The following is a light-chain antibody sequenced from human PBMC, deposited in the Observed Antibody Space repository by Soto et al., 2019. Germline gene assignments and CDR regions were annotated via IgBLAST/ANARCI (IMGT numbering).Light chain of an antibody. CDR2: RIS. V-gene: IGKV1-39*01. CDR1: RSISSY. CDR3: QQSYSTPPWT. Sequence: DIQMTQSPSSLSASVGDRVTITCRASRSISSYLNWYQQKPGKAPKLLIFRISTLQSGVPSRFSGSGSGTGFTLTISSLQPEDFAIYYCQQSYSTPPWTFGQGTKVEIK. J-gene: IGKJ1*01.